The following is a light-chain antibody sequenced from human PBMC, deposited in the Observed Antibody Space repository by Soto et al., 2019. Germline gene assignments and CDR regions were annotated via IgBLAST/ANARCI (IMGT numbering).Light chain of an antibody. V-gene: IGKV3-20*01. J-gene: IGKJ1*01. CDR1: QSVTYSF. CDR3: HQYGTSTWT. Sequence: EIVLTQSPGTLSLSPGERATLSCRASQSVTYSFLAWYQQKPGQAPRLLIYGVSSRATGIPDRFSGSGSGTDFTLTISRLEPEDFAVYYCHQYGTSTWTFGQGTKVEIK. CDR2: GVS.